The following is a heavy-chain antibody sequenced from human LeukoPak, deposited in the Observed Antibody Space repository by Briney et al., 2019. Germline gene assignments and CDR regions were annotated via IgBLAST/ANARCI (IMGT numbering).Heavy chain of an antibody. V-gene: IGHV4-59*01. D-gene: IGHD3-10*01. CDR1: GASISRYY. CDR2: ISNSGST. CDR3: ARDRSYYTGGMDV. J-gene: IGHJ6*02. Sequence: PSETLSLTCTVSGASISRYYWSWIRQPPGKGLEWIGYISNSGSTNYNPSLQSRVTISVDRSKNQLSMELNSVTAADTAVYYCARDRSYYTGGMDVWGQGTTVTVSS.